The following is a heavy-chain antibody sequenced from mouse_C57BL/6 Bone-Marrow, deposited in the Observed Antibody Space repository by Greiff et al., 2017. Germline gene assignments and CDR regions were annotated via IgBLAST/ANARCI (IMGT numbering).Heavy chain of an antibody. CDR3: ARGLRRRGGRVDY. J-gene: IGHJ2*01. CDR2: INPYNGGT. D-gene: IGHD2-2*01. CDR1: GYTFTDYY. Sequence: EVQLQQSGPVLVKPGASVKMSCKASGYTFTDYYMNWVKQSHGKSLEWIGVINPYNGGTSYNQKFKGKATLTVDKSSSTAYMELNSLTSEDSAVYYCARGLRRRGGRVDYWGQGTTLTVSS. V-gene: IGHV1-19*01.